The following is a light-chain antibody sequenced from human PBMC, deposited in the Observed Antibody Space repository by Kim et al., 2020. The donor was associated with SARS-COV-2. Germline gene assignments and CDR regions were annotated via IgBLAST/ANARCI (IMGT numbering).Light chain of an antibody. Sequence: SYELTQPPSVSVAPGKTARMTCGGNNIGGKSVHWYRQKPGQAPALVIFYDTDRPSGIPERMSGANSGNTATLTISWVEAGDEADYYCQVWDSCSDHPVFGGGTQLTVL. J-gene: IGLJ3*02. V-gene: IGLV3-21*04. CDR3: QVWDSCSDHPV. CDR2: YDT. CDR1: NIGGKS.